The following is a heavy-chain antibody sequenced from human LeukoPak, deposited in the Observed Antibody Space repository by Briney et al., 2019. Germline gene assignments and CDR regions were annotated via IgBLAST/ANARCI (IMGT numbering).Heavy chain of an antibody. CDR3: ARGLLWFGEFRPYFDY. V-gene: IGHV4-39*07. J-gene: IGHJ4*02. Sequence: SETLSLTCTVSGGSISSSNYFWGWIRQPPGKGLEWIGSIHHSGSTYHNPSLKSRVTISVDTSKNQFFLKLSPVTAADTAVYYCARGLLWFGEFRPYFDYWGQGTLVTVSS. D-gene: IGHD3-10*01. CDR1: GGSISSSNYF. CDR2: IHHSGST.